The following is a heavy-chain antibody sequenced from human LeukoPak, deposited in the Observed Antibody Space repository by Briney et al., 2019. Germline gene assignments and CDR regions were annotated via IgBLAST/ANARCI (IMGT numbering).Heavy chain of an antibody. CDR1: GGSISSSRHY. D-gene: IGHD6-6*01. V-gene: IGHV4-39*01. Sequence: SETLSLTCTVSGGSISSSRHYWGWIRQPPGKGLEWIGSIYYSGSTYYNPSLQSRVTISIDTSKNQFSLKLSSVIAADTAVYYCASILLYSGSSGIDYWGQGILVTVSS. CDR2: IYYSGST. J-gene: IGHJ4*02. CDR3: ASILLYSGSSGIDY.